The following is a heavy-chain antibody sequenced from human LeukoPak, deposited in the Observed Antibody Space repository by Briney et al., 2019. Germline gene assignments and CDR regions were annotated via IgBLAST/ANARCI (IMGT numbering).Heavy chain of an antibody. Sequence: SETLSLTCTVSGGSISSSSYYWGWIRQPPGKGLEWIGSIYYSGSTYYNPSLKSRVTISVDTSKNQFSLKLSSVTAADTAVYYCARIGVGKAYCGGDCYPIFDYWGQGTLVTVSS. V-gene: IGHV4-39*07. CDR1: GGSISSSSYY. CDR2: IYYSGST. CDR3: ARIGVGKAYCGGDCYPIFDY. D-gene: IGHD2-21*02. J-gene: IGHJ4*02.